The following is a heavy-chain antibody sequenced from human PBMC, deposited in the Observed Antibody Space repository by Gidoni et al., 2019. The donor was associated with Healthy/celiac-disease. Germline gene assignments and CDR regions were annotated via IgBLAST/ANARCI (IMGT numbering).Heavy chain of an antibody. V-gene: IGHV3-21*01. CDR3: ARDFTGDYGDDGY. CDR2: ISSSSSYI. Sequence: EVQLVESGGGLVKPGGSLSLSCAASGFTFSSYSMNWVRQAPGKGLEWVSSISSSSSYIYYADSVKGRFTISRDNAKNSLYLQMNSLRAEDTAVYYCARDFTGDYGDDGYWGQGTLVTVSS. D-gene: IGHD4-17*01. J-gene: IGHJ4*02. CDR1: GFTFSSYS.